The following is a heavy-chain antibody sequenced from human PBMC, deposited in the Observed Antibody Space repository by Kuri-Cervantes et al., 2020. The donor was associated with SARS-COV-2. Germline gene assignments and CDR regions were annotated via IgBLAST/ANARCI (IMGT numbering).Heavy chain of an antibody. CDR2: IYYSGST. V-gene: IGHV4-59*12. D-gene: IGHD1-26*01. J-gene: IGHJ4*02. CDR1: GGSISSYY. Sequence: SETLSLTCTVSGGSISSYYWSWIRQPPGKGLEWIGYIYYSGSTNYNPSLKSRVTMSVDTSKNQFSLRLASVTAADTAVYYCARERSGSYRDYWGQGTLVT. CDR3: ARERSGSYRDY.